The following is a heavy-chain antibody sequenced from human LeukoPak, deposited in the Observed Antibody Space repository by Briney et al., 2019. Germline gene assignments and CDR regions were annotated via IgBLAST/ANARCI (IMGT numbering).Heavy chain of an antibody. Sequence: GGSLRLSCAASGFTFSNAWMSWVRQAPGKGLEWVGRIKSKTDGGTTDYAAPVKGRFTISRDDSKNTLYLQMNSLKTEDTAVYYCTTEYYVFWSGYPDYYYGMDVWGQGTTVTVSS. V-gene: IGHV3-15*01. J-gene: IGHJ6*02. CDR1: GFTFSNAW. D-gene: IGHD3-3*01. CDR3: TTEYYVFWSGYPDYYYGMDV. CDR2: IKSKTDGGTT.